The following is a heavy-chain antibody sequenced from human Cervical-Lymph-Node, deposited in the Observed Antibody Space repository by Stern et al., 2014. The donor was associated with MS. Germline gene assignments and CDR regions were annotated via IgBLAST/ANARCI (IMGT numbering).Heavy chain of an antibody. Sequence: VQLVESGAEVKKPGSSVKVSCKASGGTFSRSAFSWVRQAPGQGLEWMGGIMPVPNTPTYAQKFQGRLTITADESTNTVYMEMSSLTSDDTAVYYCTRPEMATIRLDYWGQGTLVTVSS. CDR2: IMPVPNTP. CDR1: GGTFSRSA. D-gene: IGHD5-24*01. J-gene: IGHJ4*02. CDR3: TRPEMATIRLDY. V-gene: IGHV1-69*01.